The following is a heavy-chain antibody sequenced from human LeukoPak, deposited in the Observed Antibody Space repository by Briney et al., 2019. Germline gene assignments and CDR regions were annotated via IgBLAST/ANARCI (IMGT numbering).Heavy chain of an antibody. CDR1: GFTFSSYE. V-gene: IGHV3-48*03. J-gene: IGHJ4*02. CDR3: ARAPDYGDYEPFDY. CDR2: ISSSGSTI. D-gene: IGHD4-17*01. Sequence: GGSLRLSCAASGFTFSSYEMSWVRQAPGKGPEWVSYISSSGSTIYYADSVKGRFTISRDNAKNSLYLQMSSLRAEDTAVYYCARAPDYGDYEPFDYWGQGTLVTVSS.